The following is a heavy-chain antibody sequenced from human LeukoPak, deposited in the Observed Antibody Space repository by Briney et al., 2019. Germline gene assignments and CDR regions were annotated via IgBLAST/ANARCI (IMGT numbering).Heavy chain of an antibody. D-gene: IGHD3-3*01. Sequence: ASVKVSCKVSGYTLTELSMHWVRQAPGKGLEWMGGFDPEDGETIYAQKFQGRVTMTEDTSADTAYMELSSLRSEDTAVYYCATRGSGYYYYFDYWGQGTLVTVSS. CDR2: FDPEDGET. CDR3: ATRGSGYYYYFDY. J-gene: IGHJ4*02. CDR1: GYTLTELS. V-gene: IGHV1-24*01.